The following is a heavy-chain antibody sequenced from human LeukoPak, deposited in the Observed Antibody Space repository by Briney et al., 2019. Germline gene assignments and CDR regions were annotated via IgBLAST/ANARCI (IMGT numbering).Heavy chain of an antibody. CDR2: MSSDGTKR. V-gene: IGHV3-30*04. J-gene: IGHJ6*03. CDR1: GFSFSRYA. CDR3: ARDNDYVWKNYYYYMDV. Sequence: GESLRLSCAASGFSFSRYAMNWVRQAPGNGLEWVAVMSSDGTKRYYADFVKGRFTISRDNSKNTVYLQMNSLRAEDTAVYYCARDNDYVWKNYYYYMDVWGEGTTVTATS. D-gene: IGHD3-16*01.